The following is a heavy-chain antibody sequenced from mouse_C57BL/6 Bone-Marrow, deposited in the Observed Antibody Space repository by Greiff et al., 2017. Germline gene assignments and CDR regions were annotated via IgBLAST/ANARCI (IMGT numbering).Heavy chain of an antibody. J-gene: IGHJ1*03. D-gene: IGHD1-1*01. CDR1: GFNIKNTY. Sequence: VQLQQSVAELVRPGASVKLSCTASGFNIKNTYMHWVKQRPEQGLEWIGRIDPANGNTKYAPKFPGKATITADTSSNTAYLQLSSLTSEDTAIYYCARIKLLYGSGGYFDVWGTGTTVTVSS. V-gene: IGHV14-3*01. CDR2: IDPANGNT. CDR3: ARIKLLYGSGGYFDV.